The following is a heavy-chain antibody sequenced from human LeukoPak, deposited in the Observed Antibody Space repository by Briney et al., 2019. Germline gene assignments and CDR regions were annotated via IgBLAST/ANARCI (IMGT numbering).Heavy chain of an antibody. Sequence: PGGSLRLSCAASGLTVRSNYMNWVRQAPGKGLEWVSLIFGDNSTHYADSVRGRFSISRDNSKNTVYLEMNSLRAEDTAVYYCTSKYCSGGRCLDDIFDIWGQGTIVTVSS. V-gene: IGHV3-53*01. J-gene: IGHJ3*02. CDR3: TSKYCSGGRCLDDIFDI. CDR2: IFGDNST. D-gene: IGHD2-15*01. CDR1: GLTVRSNY.